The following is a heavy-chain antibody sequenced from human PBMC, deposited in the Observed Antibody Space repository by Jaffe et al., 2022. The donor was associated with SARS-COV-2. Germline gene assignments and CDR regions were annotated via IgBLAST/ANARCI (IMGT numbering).Heavy chain of an antibody. CDR3: VRSGGGP. D-gene: IGHD1-26*01. CDR2: SYSSGST. J-gene: IGHJ5*02. V-gene: IGHV4-31*03. Sequence: QVQLQESGPGLVKPSQTLFLTCSVSGGSINSNNHYWSWIRQHPGKGLEWIGYSYSSGSTYYNPSLKSRVSISVDTSKNQFSLRLSSVTAADTAVYYCVRSGGGPWGQGILVTVSS. CDR1: GGSINSNNHY.